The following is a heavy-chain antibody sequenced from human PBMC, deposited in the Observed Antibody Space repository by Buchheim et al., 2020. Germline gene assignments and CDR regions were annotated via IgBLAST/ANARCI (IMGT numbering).Heavy chain of an antibody. J-gene: IGHJ4*02. CDR1: GGTFSSYA. CDR2: IIPILGIA. Sequence: VKKPGSSVKVSCKASGGTFSSYAISWVRQAPGQGLEWMGRIIPILGIANYAQKFQGRVTITADKSTSTAYMELSSLRSEDTAVYYFATSESSCWYFDYWGQGTL. D-gene: IGHD6-19*01. V-gene: IGHV1-69*04. CDR3: ATSESSCWYFDY.